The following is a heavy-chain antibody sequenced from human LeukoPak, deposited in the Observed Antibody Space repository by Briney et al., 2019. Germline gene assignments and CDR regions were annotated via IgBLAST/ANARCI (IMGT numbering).Heavy chain of an antibody. Sequence: ASVKVSCKASGYTFTSYDINWVRQATGQGLEWMGWMNPNSGNTGYAQKFQGRVTMTRSTSISTAYMELSSLRSEDTAVYYCARAPMVRGVIITRFDPWGQGTLVTVSS. J-gene: IGHJ5*02. V-gene: IGHV1-8*01. CDR2: MNPNSGNT. CDR1: GYTFTSYD. CDR3: ARAPMVRGVIITRFDP. D-gene: IGHD3-10*01.